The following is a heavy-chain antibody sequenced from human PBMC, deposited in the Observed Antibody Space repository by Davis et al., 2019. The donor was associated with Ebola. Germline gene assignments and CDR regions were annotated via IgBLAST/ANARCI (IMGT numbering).Heavy chain of an antibody. CDR2: TNNDGGHT. V-gene: IGHV3-74*01. Sequence: PGGSLRLSCAASGFSFSTYWMHWVRQAPGKGLVWVSRTNNDGGHTSYAESVKGRFTISRDNSKNTLFLQMDSLRPEDTAMYYCSSWVSSHFDFWGRGTLVTVSS. CDR3: SSWVSSHFDF. D-gene: IGHD6-13*01. CDR1: GFSFSTYW. J-gene: IGHJ4*02.